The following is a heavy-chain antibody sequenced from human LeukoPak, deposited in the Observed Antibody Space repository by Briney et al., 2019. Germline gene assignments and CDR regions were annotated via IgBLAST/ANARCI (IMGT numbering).Heavy chain of an antibody. CDR2: ISSDGSRT. V-gene: IGHV3-74*01. CDR3: VRDAWMASTPLDY. J-gene: IGHJ4*02. D-gene: IGHD5-24*01. Sequence: GGSLRLSCAASGFTFSSYRMHWVRQPPGNGLVWVSCISSDGSRTNYADSVKGRFTISRDNAKNTLFLQMNSLRAEDTAVFYCVRDAWMASTPLDYWGQGTLVTVSS. CDR1: GFTFSSYR.